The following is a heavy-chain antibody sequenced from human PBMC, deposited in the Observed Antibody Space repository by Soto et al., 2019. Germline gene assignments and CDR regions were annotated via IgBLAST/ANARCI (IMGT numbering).Heavy chain of an antibody. J-gene: IGHJ6*02. V-gene: IGHV3-33*01. Sequence: QVQLVESGGGVVQPGRSLRLSCAASGFTFSRYGMHWVRQAPGMGLEWVAVIWYDGSNKYYADSVKGRFTISRDNSKNTLYLQMNSLRAEDTAVYYSARGPKAIAVAGMTDYYYYGMDAWGQGTTVTVSS. CDR3: ARGPKAIAVAGMTDYYYYGMDA. D-gene: IGHD6-19*01. CDR1: GFTFSRYG. CDR2: IWYDGSNK.